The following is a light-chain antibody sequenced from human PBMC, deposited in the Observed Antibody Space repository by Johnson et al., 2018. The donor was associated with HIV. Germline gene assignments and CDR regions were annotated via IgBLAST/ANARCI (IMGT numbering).Light chain of an antibody. Sequence: QPVLTQPPSVSAAPGQKVTISCSGSSSNIGNNYVSWYQQLPGTAPKLLIYDNNKRPSGIPDRFSGSKSGKSATLGITGLQTGDEADYYCGTWYSSLSAGVFGTGTKVTVL. J-gene: IGLJ1*01. CDR3: GTWYSSLSAGV. CDR2: DNN. CDR1: SSNIGNNY. V-gene: IGLV1-51*01.